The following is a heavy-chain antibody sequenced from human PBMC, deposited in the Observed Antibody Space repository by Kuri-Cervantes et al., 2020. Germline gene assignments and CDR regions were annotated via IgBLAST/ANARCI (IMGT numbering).Heavy chain of an antibody. J-gene: IGHJ4*02. V-gene: IGHV4-59*08. Sequence: SETLSLTCTVSGGSISSYYWSWIRQPPGKGLEWIGYIYYSGSTNYNPSLKSRVTISVDRSKNQFSLKLSSVTAADTAVYYCARHRIAVAAVDYWGQGTLVTVSS. CDR1: GGSISSYY. CDR3: ARHRIAVAAVDY. D-gene: IGHD6-19*01. CDR2: IYYSGST.